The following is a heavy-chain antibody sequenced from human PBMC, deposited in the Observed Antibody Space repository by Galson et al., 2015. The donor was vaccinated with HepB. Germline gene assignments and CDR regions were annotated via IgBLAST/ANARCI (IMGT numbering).Heavy chain of an antibody. D-gene: IGHD6-13*01. CDR1: GYTFTSYA. J-gene: IGHJ3*02. Sequence: SVKVSCKASGYTFTSYAMHWVRQAPGQRLEWMGWINAGNGNTKYSQKFQGRVTITRDTSASTAYMELSSLRSEDTAVYYCGLGLYSSTGAFDIWGQGTMVTVSS. CDR2: INAGNGNT. CDR3: GLGLYSSTGAFDI. V-gene: IGHV1-3*01.